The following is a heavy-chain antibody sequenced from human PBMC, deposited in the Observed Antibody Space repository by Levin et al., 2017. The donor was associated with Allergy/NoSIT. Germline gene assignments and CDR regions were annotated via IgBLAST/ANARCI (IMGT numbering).Heavy chain of an antibody. Sequence: GGSLRLSCAASGFTFSKYWMSWVRQAPGKGVEWLGNIKQDGSETYTVESVKGRFTISRDNAKNSLYLQMNSLRVEDTAVYYCVRSPYDYIWTIDYWGRGALVTVSS. J-gene: IGHJ4*02. D-gene: IGHD3-16*01. CDR2: IKQDGSET. CDR3: VRSPYDYIWTIDY. V-gene: IGHV3-7*01. CDR1: GFTFSKYW.